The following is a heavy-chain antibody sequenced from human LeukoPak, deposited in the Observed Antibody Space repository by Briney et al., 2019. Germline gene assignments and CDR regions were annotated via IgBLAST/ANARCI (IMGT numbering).Heavy chain of an antibody. CDR1: GYTFTSYG. CDR3: ARDRDAAAYCGGDCYVAFDI. D-gene: IGHD2-21*01. CDR2: ISAYNGNT. Sequence: ASVKVSCKASGYTFTSYGISWVRQAPGQGVEWMGWISAYNGNTNYAQTLQGRITMTTDTYTSTAYMELRSLRSDDTAVYYCARDRDAAAYCGGDCYVAFDIWGQGTMVTVSS. J-gene: IGHJ3*02. V-gene: IGHV1-18*01.